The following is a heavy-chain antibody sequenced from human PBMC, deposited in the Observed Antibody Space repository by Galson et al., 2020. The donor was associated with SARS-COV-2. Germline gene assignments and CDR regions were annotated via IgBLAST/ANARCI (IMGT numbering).Heavy chain of an antibody. CDR1: GGSISSYY. CDR3: ARRSLWDYYGSAFDY. D-gene: IGHD3-10*01. Sequence: ETLSLTCTVSGGSISSYYWSWIRQPPGKGLEWIGYIYYSGSTNYNPSLKSRVTISVDTSKNQFSLKLSSVTAADTAVYYCARRSLWDYYGSAFDYWGQGTLVTVSS. J-gene: IGHJ4*02. CDR2: IYYSGST. V-gene: IGHV4-59*01.